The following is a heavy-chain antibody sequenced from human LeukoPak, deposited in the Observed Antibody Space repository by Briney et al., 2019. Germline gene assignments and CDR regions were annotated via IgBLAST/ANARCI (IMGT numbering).Heavy chain of an antibody. CDR1: GGTFNRYA. V-gene: IGHV1-69*01. Sequence: SVKVSCKASGGTFNRYAISWVRQAPGQGLEWMGGIIPIIGTVNYAQKFRGRVTITADESTSTAYMELSSLRSEDTAVYYCARQITMIEEGAFDIWGQGTMVTVSS. CDR2: IIPIIGTV. D-gene: IGHD3-22*01. CDR3: ARQITMIEEGAFDI. J-gene: IGHJ3*02.